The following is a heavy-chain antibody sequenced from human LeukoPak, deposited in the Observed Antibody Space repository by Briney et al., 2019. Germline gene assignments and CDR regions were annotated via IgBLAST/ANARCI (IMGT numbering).Heavy chain of an antibody. CDR1: GDSINDYY. CDR2: IYYTGNT. J-gene: IGHJ3*02. Sequence: SETLSLTCTVSGDSINDYYWSWIRQPPGEGLESIGYIYYTGNTNPNPSLKSRITISADTSKNQLSLRLTSVTAADTAVYYCARHRAATPGDAIDIWGQGTKVTVSS. CDR3: ARHRAATPGDAIDI. D-gene: IGHD6-25*01. V-gene: IGHV4-59*08.